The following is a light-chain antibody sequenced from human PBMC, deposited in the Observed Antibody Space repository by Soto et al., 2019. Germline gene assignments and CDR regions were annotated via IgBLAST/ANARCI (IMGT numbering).Light chain of an antibody. Sequence: DFQMTQSPSTLSASVGDRVTITCRASRSLNGWLAWYQQKPGKAPKLLIYKVSTLESGVPSRFSGSGYGTEFTLTISRLQPEDSATYYCQQYYGAWTFGQGTKVEIK. CDR1: RSLNGW. J-gene: IGKJ1*01. V-gene: IGKV1-5*03. CDR3: QQYYGAWT. CDR2: KVS.